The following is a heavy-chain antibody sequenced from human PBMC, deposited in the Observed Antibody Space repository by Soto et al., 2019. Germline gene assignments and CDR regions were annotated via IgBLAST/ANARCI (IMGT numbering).Heavy chain of an antibody. D-gene: IGHD3-3*01. J-gene: IGHJ5*02. CDR3: ARISDFWSGYPPNWFDP. CDR1: GGSISSSSYY. Sequence: SETLSLTCTVSGGSISSSSYYWGWIRQPPGKGLEWIGSIYYSGSTYYNPSLKSRVTISVDTSKNQFSLKLSSVTAADTAVYYCARISDFWSGYPPNWFDPWGQGTLVTVSS. V-gene: IGHV4-39*01. CDR2: IYYSGST.